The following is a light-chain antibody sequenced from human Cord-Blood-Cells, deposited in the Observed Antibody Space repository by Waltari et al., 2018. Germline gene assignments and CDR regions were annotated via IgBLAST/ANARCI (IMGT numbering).Light chain of an antibody. CDR3: CSYAGSWV. CDR2: EGS. CDR1: SSDVGRYNL. Sequence: QSALTQPASVSGSPGQSIPIFCTGTSSDVGRYNLVSWYPQHPGKAPKLMIYEGSKRPSGVSNRFSGSKSGNTASLTISGLQAEDEADYYCCSYAGSWVFGGGTKLTVL. J-gene: IGLJ3*02. V-gene: IGLV2-23*01.